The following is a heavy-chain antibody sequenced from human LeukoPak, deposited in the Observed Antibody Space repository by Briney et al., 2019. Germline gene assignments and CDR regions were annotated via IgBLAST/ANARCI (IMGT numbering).Heavy chain of an antibody. CDR3: AREVVGANDAPFDY. J-gene: IGHJ4*02. Sequence: ASVKVSCKASGGTFSSYTISWVRQAPGQGLEWMGRIIPILGIANYAQKFQGRVTITADKSTSTAYVELSSLRSEDTAVYYCAREVVGANDAPFDYWGQGTLVTVSS. CDR2: IIPILGIA. CDR1: GGTFSSYT. D-gene: IGHD1-26*01. V-gene: IGHV1-69*04.